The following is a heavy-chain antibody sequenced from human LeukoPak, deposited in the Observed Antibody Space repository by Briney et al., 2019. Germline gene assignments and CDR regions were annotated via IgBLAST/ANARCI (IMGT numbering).Heavy chain of an antibody. D-gene: IGHD4-11*01. J-gene: IGHJ6*03. CDR3: VRVYDYRGYYFYYYMDV. CDR2: IYYHGGST. Sequence: GSLRLSCAASGFTFSNYWMTWVRQAPGKGLELIGTIYYHGGSTYYNPSLKSRVTISVDTSKNQFSLKLSSVTAADTAVYYCVRVYDYRGYYFYYYMDVWGKGTTVTVSS. CDR1: GFTFSNYW. V-gene: IGHV4-38-2*01.